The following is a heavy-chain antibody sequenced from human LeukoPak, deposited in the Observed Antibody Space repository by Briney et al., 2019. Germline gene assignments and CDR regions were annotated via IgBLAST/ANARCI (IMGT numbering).Heavy chain of an antibody. CDR2: IYYSGST. D-gene: IGHD6-6*01. Sequence: PSQTLSLTCTVSGGSISSGGYYWSWIRQPPGKGLEWIGYIYYSGSTNYNPSLKSRVTISVDTSKNQFSLKLSSVTAADTAVYYCARIIAARQGAFDIWGQGTMVTVSS. CDR3: ARIIAARQGAFDI. CDR1: GGSISSGGYY. J-gene: IGHJ3*02. V-gene: IGHV4-61*08.